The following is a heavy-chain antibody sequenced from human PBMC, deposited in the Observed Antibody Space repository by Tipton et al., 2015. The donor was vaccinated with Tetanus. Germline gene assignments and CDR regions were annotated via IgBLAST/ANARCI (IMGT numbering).Heavy chain of an antibody. CDR3: AKSNGITGTTFYYGMDV. Sequence: GSLRLSCAASGFTVSSNYMSWVRQSPGKGLEWVSVISDSGGSTYYADSVKGRFTISRDNSKNTLYLQMNSLRAEDTAVYYCAKSNGITGTTFYYGMDVWGQGTTVTVSS. V-gene: IGHV3-23*01. CDR2: ISDSGGST. D-gene: IGHD1-20*01. CDR1: GFTVSSNY. J-gene: IGHJ6*02.